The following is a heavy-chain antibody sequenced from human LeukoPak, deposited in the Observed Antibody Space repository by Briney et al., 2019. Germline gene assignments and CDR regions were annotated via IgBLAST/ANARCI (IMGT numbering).Heavy chain of an antibody. CDR1: GFTFRTSG. D-gene: IGHD5-18*01. J-gene: IGHJ4*02. CDR3: AKEYGYTYGEFDY. CDR2: ISGSGVST. Sequence: GGSLRLSCAASGFTFRTSGMSWVRQAPGKGLEWVSAISGSGVSTYYADSVKGRFTISRDNSKNTLYLQMNSLRAEDTAVYYFAKEYGYTYGEFDYWGQGNLVTVSS. V-gene: IGHV3-23*01.